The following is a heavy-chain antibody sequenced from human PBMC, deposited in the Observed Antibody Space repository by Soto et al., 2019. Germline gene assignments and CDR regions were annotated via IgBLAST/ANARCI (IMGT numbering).Heavy chain of an antibody. J-gene: IGHJ6*02. CDR3: ARGNTIFGVEEAYYYYYYGMDV. CDR1: GGTFSSYA. D-gene: IGHD3-3*01. Sequence: GASVKVSCKASGGTFSSYAISWVRQAPGQGLEWMGGIIPIFGTANYAQKFHGRVTITADESTSTAYMELSSLRSEDTAVYYCARGNTIFGVEEAYYYYYYGMDVWGQGTTVTVSS. V-gene: IGHV1-69*13. CDR2: IIPIFGTA.